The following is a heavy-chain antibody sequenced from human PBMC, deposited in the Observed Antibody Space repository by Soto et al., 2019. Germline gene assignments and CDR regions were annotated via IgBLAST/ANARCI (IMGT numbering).Heavy chain of an antibody. Sequence: GPTLVNATLTRSLTCSFCLFSLITSRVGVAWIRQPPGKALEWLAIIYWDYDRRYSPSLKTRLAITKDTSKNQVVLTMTNLDPGDTATYYCAHIMIKWGGVSALDAFDMRAQGTMVTVSS. V-gene: IGHV2-5*02. CDR3: AHIMIKWGGVSALDAFDM. D-gene: IGHD3-16*01. J-gene: IGHJ3*02. CDR1: LFSLITSRVG. CDR2: IYWDYDR.